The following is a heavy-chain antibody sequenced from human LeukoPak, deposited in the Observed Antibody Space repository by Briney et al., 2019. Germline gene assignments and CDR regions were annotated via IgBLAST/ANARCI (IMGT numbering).Heavy chain of an antibody. D-gene: IGHD6-6*01. J-gene: IGHJ6*02. CDR2: IYSGGST. CDR1: EFTVSSNY. Sequence: GGSLRLSCAAPEFTVSSNYMSWVRQAPGKGLEWVSVIYSGGSTYYADSVKGRFTISRDNSKNTLYLQMNSLRAEDTAVYYCAREYSSSVAYYYGVDVWGQGTTVTVSS. CDR3: AREYSSSVAYYYGVDV. V-gene: IGHV3-53*01.